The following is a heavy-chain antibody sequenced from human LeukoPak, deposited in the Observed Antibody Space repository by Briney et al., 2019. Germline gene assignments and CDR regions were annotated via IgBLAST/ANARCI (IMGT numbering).Heavy chain of an antibody. Sequence: PGRSLRLSCAASGFTFSSYAMHWVRQAPRKGLEWGAVISYDGSNKYYADSAKGRFTISRDNSKNTLYLQMNSLRAEDKAVYYCAREGPGDLRYCSGGSCNDAFDIWGQETMVTVSS. CDR2: ISYDGSNK. CDR3: AREGPGDLRYCSGGSCNDAFDI. D-gene: IGHD2-15*01. J-gene: IGHJ3*02. V-gene: IGHV3-30*04. CDR1: GFTFSSYA.